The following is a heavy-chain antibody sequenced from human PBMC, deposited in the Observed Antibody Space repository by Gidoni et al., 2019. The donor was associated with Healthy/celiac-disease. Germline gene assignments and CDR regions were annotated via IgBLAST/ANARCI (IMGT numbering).Heavy chain of an antibody. CDR1: GGSISSSSYY. Sequence: QLQLQESGPGLVKPSETLSLTCTVSGGSISSSSYYWGWIRQPPGKGLEWIGSIYYSGSTYYNPSLKSRVTISVDTSKNQFSLKLSSVTAADTAVYYCARPYGGDGPDAFDIWGQGTMVTVSS. CDR2: IYYSGST. V-gene: IGHV4-39*01. D-gene: IGHD2-21*01. J-gene: IGHJ3*02. CDR3: ARPYGGDGPDAFDI.